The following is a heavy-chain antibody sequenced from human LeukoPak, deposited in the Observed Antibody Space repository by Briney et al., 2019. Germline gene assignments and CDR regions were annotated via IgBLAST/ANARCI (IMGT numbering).Heavy chain of an antibody. D-gene: IGHD6-19*01. V-gene: IGHV1-69*05. Sequence: SVKVSCKASGGTFSSYAISWVRQAPGQGLEWMGRIIPIFGTANYAQKFQGRVTITTDESTSTAYMELSSLRSEDTAVYYCARDHSSGRYYYYYYYMDVWGEGTTVTVSS. CDR1: GGTFSSYA. CDR3: ARDHSSGRYYYYYYYMDV. CDR2: IIPIFGTA. J-gene: IGHJ6*03.